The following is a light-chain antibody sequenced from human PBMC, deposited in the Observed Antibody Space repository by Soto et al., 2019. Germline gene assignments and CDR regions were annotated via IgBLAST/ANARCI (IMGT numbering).Light chain of an antibody. CDR2: SSN. Sequence: QSVLTQPPSASGTPGQRVTISCSGSSSNIGSNSVNWYQQLPGTAPKLLMYSSNQRPSGVPDRFSGSKSGTSASLAISGLQSEDEADYYCAAWDDSLKGVVFGGGTKLTGL. CDR1: SSNIGSNS. CDR3: AAWDDSLKGVV. V-gene: IGLV1-44*01. J-gene: IGLJ2*01.